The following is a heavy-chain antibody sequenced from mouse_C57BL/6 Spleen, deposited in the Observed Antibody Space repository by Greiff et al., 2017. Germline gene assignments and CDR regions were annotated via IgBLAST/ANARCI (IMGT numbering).Heavy chain of an antibody. J-gene: IGHJ4*01. V-gene: IGHV1-19*01. CDR2: INPYNGGT. D-gene: IGHD1-1*01. CDR1: GYTFTDYY. Sequence: EVQLQQSGPVLVKPGASVKMSCKASGYTFTDYYMNWVKQSHGKSLEWIGVINPYNGGTSYNQKFKGKATLTVDKSSSTAYMELNSLTSEDSAVYYWANYYGSSGYYAMDYWGQGTSVTVSS. CDR3: ANYYGSSGYYAMDY.